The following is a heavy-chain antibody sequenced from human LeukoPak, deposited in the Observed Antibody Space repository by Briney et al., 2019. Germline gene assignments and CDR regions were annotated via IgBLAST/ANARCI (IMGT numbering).Heavy chain of an antibody. CDR1: GGSISSSSYY. J-gene: IGHJ6*02. CDR3: ARISAGRYGMDV. CDR2: VYYTGST. D-gene: IGHD6-6*01. V-gene: IGHV4-31*03. Sequence: SETLSLTCTVSGGSISSSSYYWGWIRQHPGKGLEWIGYVYYTGSTYYNPSLKSRVTISPDTSKNQFSLKVSSVTAADTAVYYCARISAGRYGMDVWGQGTTVTVSS.